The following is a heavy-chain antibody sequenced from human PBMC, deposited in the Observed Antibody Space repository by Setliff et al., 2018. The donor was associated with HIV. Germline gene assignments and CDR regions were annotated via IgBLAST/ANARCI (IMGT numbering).Heavy chain of an antibody. Sequence: SLRLSCAASGFTFSDHYMDWVRQAPGKGLEWVGRIRNKANSYTTEYAASVKGRFTISRDESKNSVDLQMNSLKTEDTAVYYCARDMRDSSGHYFEDYWGQGTLVTVSS. CDR3: ARDMRDSSGHYFEDY. J-gene: IGHJ4*02. V-gene: IGHV3-72*01. D-gene: IGHD3-22*01. CDR1: GFTFSDHY. CDR2: IRNKANSYTT.